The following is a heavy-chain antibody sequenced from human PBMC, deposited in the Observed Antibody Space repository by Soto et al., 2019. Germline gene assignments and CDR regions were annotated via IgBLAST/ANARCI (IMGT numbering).Heavy chain of an antibody. CDR3: ARHYKYYYDSSGYLLYGMDV. J-gene: IGHJ6*02. V-gene: IGHV5-10-1*01. CDR1: GYSFTSYW. Sequence: GEFLKISCKGSGYSFTSYWISWVRQMPGKGLEWMGRIDPSDSYTNYSPSFQGHVTISADKSISTAYLQWSSLKASDTAMYYCARHYKYYYDSSGYLLYGMDVWGQGTTVTVAS. CDR2: IDPSDSYT. D-gene: IGHD3-22*01.